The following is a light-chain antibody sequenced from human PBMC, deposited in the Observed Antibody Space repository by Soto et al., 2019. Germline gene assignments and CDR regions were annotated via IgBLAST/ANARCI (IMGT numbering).Light chain of an antibody. CDR3: QQYGSSST. V-gene: IGKV3-20*01. CDR2: GAS. Sequence: EIVLTHSPGTLSLSPGERATLSCRASQSVSSSYLAWYPQKPGQAPRLLIYGASSRPTGIPDRFSGSGSGTNFTLTISRLEPEDFAVYYCQQYGSSSTFGQGTRLEIK. J-gene: IGKJ5*01. CDR1: QSVSSSY.